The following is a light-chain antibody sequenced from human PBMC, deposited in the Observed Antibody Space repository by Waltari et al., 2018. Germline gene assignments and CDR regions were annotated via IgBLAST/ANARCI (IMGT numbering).Light chain of an antibody. Sequence: SSELTQRPAVSVALGQTVQITCPGDSLRTAYASWYQVKPGQAPVLVLFGKDERPSGIPDRISGYTSGTTSSLTITGAQAEDEADYYCHSRKGSDNQVVFGGGTKLTVL. V-gene: IGLV3-19*01. CDR1: SLRTAY. J-gene: IGLJ3*02. CDR2: GKD. CDR3: HSRKGSDNQVV.